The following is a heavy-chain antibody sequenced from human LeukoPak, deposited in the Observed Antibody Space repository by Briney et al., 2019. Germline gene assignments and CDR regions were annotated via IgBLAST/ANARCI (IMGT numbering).Heavy chain of an antibody. CDR2: INHSGST. Sequence: KSSETLSLTCAVYGGSFSGYYWSWIRQPPGKGLEWIGEINHSGSTNYNPSLKSRVTISVDTSKNQFSLKLSSVTAADTAVYYCARGSRWLLRNAFDIWGQGTMVTVSS. CDR1: GGSFSGYY. D-gene: IGHD5-24*01. V-gene: IGHV4-34*01. J-gene: IGHJ3*02. CDR3: ARGSRWLLRNAFDI.